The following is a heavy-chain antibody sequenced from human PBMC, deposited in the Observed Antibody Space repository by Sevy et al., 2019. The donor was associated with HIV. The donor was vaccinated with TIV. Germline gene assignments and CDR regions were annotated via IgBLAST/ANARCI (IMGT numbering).Heavy chain of an antibody. CDR1: GFTFSSYS. CDR2: ISSSSSTM. V-gene: IGHV3-48*02. Sequence: GGSLRLSCVASGFTFSSYSMNWVRQAPGKGLEWVSYISSSSSTMYDADSVKGRFTISRDNAKNSLYLQMNSLRDEDTAVYYCSRVHPDEHYFDYWGQGTLVTVSS. CDR3: SRVHPDEHYFDY. J-gene: IGHJ4*02.